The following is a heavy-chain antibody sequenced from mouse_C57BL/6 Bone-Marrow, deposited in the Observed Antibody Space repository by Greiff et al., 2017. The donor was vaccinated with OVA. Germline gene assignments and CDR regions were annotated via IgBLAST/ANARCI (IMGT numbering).Heavy chain of an antibody. V-gene: IGHV5-12*01. J-gene: IGHJ4*01. D-gene: IGHD4-1*02. Sequence: EVKVEESGGGLVQPGGSLKLSCAASGFTFSDYYMYWVRQTPEKRLEWVAYISNGGGSTYYPDTVKGRFTISRDNAKNTLYLQMSRLKSEDTAMYYCARHSPTGDYYAMDYWGQGTSVTVSS. CDR3: ARHSPTGDYYAMDY. CDR2: ISNGGGST. CDR1: GFTFSDYY.